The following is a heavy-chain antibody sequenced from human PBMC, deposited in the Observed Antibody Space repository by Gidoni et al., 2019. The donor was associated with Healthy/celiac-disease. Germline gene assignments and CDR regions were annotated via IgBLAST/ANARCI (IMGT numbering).Heavy chain of an antibody. D-gene: IGHD5-18*01. J-gene: IGHJ4*02. CDR3: ASTEVFVDTAMVTFDY. Sequence: QLQLQESGPGLVKPSETLSLTCTVSGGSISSSSYYWGWIRQPPGKGLEWIGSIYYSGSTYYNPSLKSRVTISVDTSKNQFSLKLSSVTAADTAVYYCASTEVFVDTAMVTFDYWGQGTLVTVSS. CDR1: GGSISSSSYY. CDR2: IYYSGST. V-gene: IGHV4-39*01.